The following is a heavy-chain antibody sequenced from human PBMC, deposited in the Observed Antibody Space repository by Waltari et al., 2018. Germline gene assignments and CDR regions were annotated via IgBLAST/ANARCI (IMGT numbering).Heavy chain of an antibody. V-gene: IGHV3-7*01. CDR1: GFTFSGYW. CDR3: ARDTSVWFGESFFDY. CDR2: IKQDGSEK. J-gene: IGHJ4*02. D-gene: IGHD3-10*01. Sequence: EVQLVVSGGGLVQPGGSLRLSCAASGFTFSGYWMSWVRQGPGKGLEWEANIKQDGSEKYYVDSVKGRFTISRDNAKNSLYLQMNSLRAEDTAVYYCARDTSVWFGESFFDYWGQGTLVTVSS.